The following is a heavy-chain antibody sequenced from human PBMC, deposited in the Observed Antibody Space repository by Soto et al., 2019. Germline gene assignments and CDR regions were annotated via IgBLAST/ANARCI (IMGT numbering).Heavy chain of an antibody. Sequence: ASVKVSCKASGYTFTSYAMHWVRQAPGQRLEWMGWINAGNGNTKYSQKFQGRVTITRDTSASTAYMELSSLRSEDTAVYYCASDIISSGWSDYFDYWGQGTLVTVSS. D-gene: IGHD6-19*01. CDR1: GYTFTSYA. CDR2: INAGNGNT. J-gene: IGHJ4*02. V-gene: IGHV1-3*01. CDR3: ASDIISSGWSDYFDY.